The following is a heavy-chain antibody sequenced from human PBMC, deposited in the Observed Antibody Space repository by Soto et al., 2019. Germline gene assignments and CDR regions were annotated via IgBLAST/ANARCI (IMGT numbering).Heavy chain of an antibody. Sequence: QVQLQQWGAGLLKPSETLSLTCAVYGGSFSGYYLSWIRQPPEKGLEWIGEINHSESTNYNPSLKSRVTISVDTSKNQFSLKLSSVTAADTAVYYCARGSQVAARPMFDYWGQGTLVTVSS. V-gene: IGHV4-34*01. CDR1: GGSFSGYY. CDR2: INHSEST. J-gene: IGHJ4*02. D-gene: IGHD6-6*01. CDR3: ARGSQVAARPMFDY.